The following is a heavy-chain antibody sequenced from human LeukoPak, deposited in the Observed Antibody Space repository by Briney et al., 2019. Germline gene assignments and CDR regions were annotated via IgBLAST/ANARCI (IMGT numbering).Heavy chain of an antibody. V-gene: IGHV4-30-4*01. D-gene: IGHD5-18*01. CDR2: IYYSGST. CDR1: GGSISSGDYY. J-gene: IGHJ4*02. CDR3: ARGGYSYGHFDY. Sequence: SETLSLTCTVSGGSISSGDYYWIWIRQPPGKGLEWIGYIYYSGSTYYNPSLKSRVTISVDTSKNQFSLKLSSVTAADTAVYYCARGGYSYGHFDYWGQGTLVTVSS.